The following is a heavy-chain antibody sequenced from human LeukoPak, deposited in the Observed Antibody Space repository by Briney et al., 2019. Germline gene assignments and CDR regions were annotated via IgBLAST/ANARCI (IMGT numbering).Heavy chain of an antibody. CDR3: AAGYSSGWYVRYFDY. J-gene: IGHJ4*02. V-gene: IGHV3-23*01. CDR2: ISGSGGGT. CDR1: GFTLSNYA. Sequence: PGASLRLSCAASGFTLSNYAMSWVRQAPGKGLEWVSSISGSGGGTYEAENVKGRFTISRDNSKNTLYLQMNSLRDEDTATYHCAAGYSSGWYVRYFDYWGQGTLVTVSS. D-gene: IGHD6-19*01.